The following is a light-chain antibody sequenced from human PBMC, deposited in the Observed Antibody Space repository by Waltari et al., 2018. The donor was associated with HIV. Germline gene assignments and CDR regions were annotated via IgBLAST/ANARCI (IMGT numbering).Light chain of an antibody. CDR2: DTS. CDR3: HQRSTWPL. V-gene: IGKV3-11*01. CDR1: HSVGDS. J-gene: IGKJ5*01. Sequence: EGVLTQSPGILSLSPGDRATLSCRASHSVGDSVAWYQQKPGQPPRLLIFDTSNRATRIPARFSGSGSGTDFTLTISSLEPDDFAVYYCHQRSTWPLFGQGARLEIK.